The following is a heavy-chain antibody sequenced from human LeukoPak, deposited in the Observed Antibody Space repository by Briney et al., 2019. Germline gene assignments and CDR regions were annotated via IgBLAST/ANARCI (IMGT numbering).Heavy chain of an antibody. CDR2: INEDGRRE. J-gene: IGHJ6*02. Sequence: GGSLRLSCVASGFTFSGYWMSWVRQAPGKGLEWVASINEDGRREHYVDSVRGRFTISRDNAKKSLYLQMNSLRAEDTAVYYCARDLGAMDYYYYGMDVWGQGTTVTVSS. V-gene: IGHV3-7*01. D-gene: IGHD5-18*01. CDR1: GFTFSGYW. CDR3: ARDLGAMDYYYYGMDV.